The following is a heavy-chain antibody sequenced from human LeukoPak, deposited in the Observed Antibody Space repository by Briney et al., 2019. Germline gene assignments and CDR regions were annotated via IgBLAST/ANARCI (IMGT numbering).Heavy chain of an antibody. CDR3: ARQSNMHGTYYFDY. Sequence: SETLSLTCTVYGGSISSSPYYWGWIRQPPGKGLEWIGSIYYSGSINYNPSLKTRLTVSVDTSKNLFSLKVTSVTPADTAVYYCARQSNMHGTYYFDYWGQGTLVTLSS. V-gene: IGHV4-39*01. CDR1: GGSISSSPYY. D-gene: IGHD4-11*01. CDR2: IYYSGSI. J-gene: IGHJ4*02.